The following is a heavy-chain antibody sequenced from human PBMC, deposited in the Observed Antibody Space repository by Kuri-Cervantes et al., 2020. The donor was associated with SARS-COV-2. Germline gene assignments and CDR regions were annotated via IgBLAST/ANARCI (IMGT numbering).Heavy chain of an antibody. CDR1: GFTFSSYA. CDR3: AKVAYSYGYPTHYFDY. V-gene: IGHV3-33*06. D-gene: IGHD5-18*01. CDR2: IWYDGSNK. Sequence: GGSLRLSCAASGFTFSSYAMHWVRQALGKGLEWVAVIWYDGSNKYYADSVKGRFTISRDNSKNTLYLQMNSLRAEDTAAYYCAKVAYSYGYPTHYFDYWGQGTLVTVSS. J-gene: IGHJ4*02.